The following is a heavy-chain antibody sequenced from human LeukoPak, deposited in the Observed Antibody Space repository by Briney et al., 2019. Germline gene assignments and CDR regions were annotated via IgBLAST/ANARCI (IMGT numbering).Heavy chain of an antibody. CDR2: ISSSSSYI. D-gene: IGHD4-11*01. CDR3: ARVGEMTTVTTGYFQH. CDR1: GFTFSSYS. Sequence: GGSLRLSCAASGFTFSSYSMNWVRQAPGKGPEWVSSISSSSSYIYYADSVKGRFTISRDNAKNSLYLQMNSLRAEDTAVYYCARVGEMTTVTTGYFQHWGQGTLVTVSS. V-gene: IGHV3-21*01. J-gene: IGHJ1*01.